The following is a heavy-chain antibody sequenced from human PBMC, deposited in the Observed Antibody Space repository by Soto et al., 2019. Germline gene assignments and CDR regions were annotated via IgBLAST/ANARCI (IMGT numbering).Heavy chain of an antibody. CDR2: ISYDGSNK. CDR3: ARDRSQGYCSGGSCYSNWNYYGMDV. D-gene: IGHD2-15*01. J-gene: IGHJ6*02. Sequence: TGGSLRLSCAASGFTFSSYAMHWVRQAPGKGLEWVAVISYDGSNKYYADSVKGRFTISRDNSKNTLYLQMNSLRAEDTAVYYCARDRSQGYCSGGSCYSNWNYYGMDVWGQGTTVTVSS. CDR1: GFTFSSYA. V-gene: IGHV3-30-3*01.